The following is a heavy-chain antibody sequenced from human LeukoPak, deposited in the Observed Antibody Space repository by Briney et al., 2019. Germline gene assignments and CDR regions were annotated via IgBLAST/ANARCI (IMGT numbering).Heavy chain of an antibody. J-gene: IGHJ6*03. D-gene: IGHD3-3*02. CDR2: INPSGAST. Sequence: ASVKVSCKASGYTFTNYYIHWVRQAPGQGLEWMGIINPSGASTSYAQKFLGRVTMTRDMSTSTAYMELGSLRSEDTAVYYCXXXXXXXXXXFISYYYYYMDVWGKGTTVTISS. CDR3: XXXXXXXXXXFISYYYYYMDV. CDR1: GYTFTNYY. V-gene: IGHV1-46*01.